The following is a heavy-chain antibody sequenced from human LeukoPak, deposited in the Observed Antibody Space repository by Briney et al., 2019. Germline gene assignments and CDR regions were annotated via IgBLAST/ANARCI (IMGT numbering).Heavy chain of an antibody. CDR3: ARQYGSGHSYYYYMDV. CDR1: GYSFTHYW. CDR2: IYPGDSDT. V-gene: IGHV5-51*01. D-gene: IGHD3-10*01. Sequence: AGESLKISCKASGYSFTHYWIGWVRQMPGKGLEWMGIIYPGDSDTRYSPSFQGQVTISADKSISTAYLQWSSLKASDTAMYYCARQYGSGHSYYYYMDVWGKGTTVTISS. J-gene: IGHJ6*03.